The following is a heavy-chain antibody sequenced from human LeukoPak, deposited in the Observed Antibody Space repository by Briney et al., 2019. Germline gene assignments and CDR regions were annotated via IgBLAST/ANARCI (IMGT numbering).Heavy chain of an antibody. D-gene: IGHD3-3*02. CDR3: ARDVAIFGVVDAFDI. V-gene: IGHV4-61*02. CDR2: IYTSGST. CDR1: GGSISSGSYY. J-gene: IGHJ3*02. Sequence: PSQTLSLTCTVSGGSISSGSYYRSWIRQPAGKGLVWIGRIYTSGSTNYNPSLKSRVTISVDTSKNQFSLKLSSVTAADTAVYYCARDVAIFGVVDAFDIWGQGTMVTVSS.